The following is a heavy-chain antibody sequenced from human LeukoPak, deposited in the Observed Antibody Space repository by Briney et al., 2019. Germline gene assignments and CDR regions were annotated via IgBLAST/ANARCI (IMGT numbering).Heavy chain of an antibody. CDR2: ISEGGIFI. CDR1: GFTFRNYN. CDR3: ARRRGYCSSGVCRGWCDP. V-gene: IGHV3-21*01. D-gene: IGHD2-8*01. J-gene: IGHJ5*02. Sequence: GASLTLSCAPSGFTFRNYNINWARHAPGKGLEWVSSISEGGIFIQYADSLKGRFAISRDKAKNSLYLQINSLRSEDTAVYYCARRRGYCSSGVCRGWCDPWGQGTLVTVS.